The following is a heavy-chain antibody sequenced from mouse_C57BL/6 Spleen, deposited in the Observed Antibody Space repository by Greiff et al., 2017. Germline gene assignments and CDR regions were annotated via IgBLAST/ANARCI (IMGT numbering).Heavy chain of an antibody. CDR2: INPSNGGT. CDR3: ARGDYYGSSYSYWYFDV. CDR1: GYTFTSYW. D-gene: IGHD1-1*01. V-gene: IGHV1-53*01. J-gene: IGHJ1*03. Sequence: QVQLQQPGTELVKPGASVKLSCKASGYTFTSYWMHWVKQRPGQGLEWIGNINPSNGGTNYNEKFKSKATLTVDKSSSTSYLQLSSLTSGDSAVYYWARGDYYGSSYSYWYFDVWGTGTTVTVSS.